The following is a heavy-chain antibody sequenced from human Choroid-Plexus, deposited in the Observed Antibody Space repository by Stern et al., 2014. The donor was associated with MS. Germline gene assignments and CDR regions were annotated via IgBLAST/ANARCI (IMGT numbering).Heavy chain of an antibody. CDR3: AKDRQYLTYFFDH. CDR2: VSYDGSNK. V-gene: IGHV3-30*18. Sequence: DQLVESGGGVVQPGRPLRLSWVASGFTFGSWAMHWVRQAQGKGLEWVAGVSYDGSNKYYADSVKGRFTISRDNSQNTLYMQMSSLRPEDTAVYYCAKDRQYLTYFFDHWGQGSLVTVSS. J-gene: IGHJ5*02. CDR1: GFTFGSWA. D-gene: IGHD2/OR15-2a*01.